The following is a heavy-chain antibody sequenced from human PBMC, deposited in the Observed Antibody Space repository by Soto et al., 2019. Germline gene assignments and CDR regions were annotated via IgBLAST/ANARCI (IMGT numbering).Heavy chain of an antibody. Sequence: QVQLVQSGAEVKKPGASVKVSCKASGYTFTSYDINWVRQATGQGLEWMGWMNPNSGNTGYAQKFQGRVTMTRNTSISTAYMELSSLRSEDTAVYYGARGIRGLGSSGWYYFDYWGQGTLVTVSS. J-gene: IGHJ4*02. D-gene: IGHD6-19*01. CDR2: MNPNSGNT. CDR3: ARGIRGLGSSGWYYFDY. V-gene: IGHV1-8*01. CDR1: GYTFTSYD.